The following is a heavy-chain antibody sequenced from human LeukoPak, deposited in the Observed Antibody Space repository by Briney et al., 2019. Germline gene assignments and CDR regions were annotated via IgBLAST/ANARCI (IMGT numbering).Heavy chain of an antibody. CDR1: GYTLTELS. CDR3: ATEIHKSSSWYGFRFDP. CDR2: FDPEDGET. Sequence: ASVKVSCKVSGYTLTELSMHWVRQAPAKGLEWMDGFDPEDGETIYAQKFQGRVTMTEDTSTDTAYMELSSLRSEDTAVYYCATEIHKSSSWYGFRFDPWGQGTLVTVSS. J-gene: IGHJ5*02. D-gene: IGHD6-13*01. V-gene: IGHV1-24*01.